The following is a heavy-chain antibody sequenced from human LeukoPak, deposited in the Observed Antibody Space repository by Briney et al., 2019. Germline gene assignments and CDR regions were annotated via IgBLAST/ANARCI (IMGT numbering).Heavy chain of an antibody. CDR1: GFIFSIYN. CDR3: ARGGGLDV. CDR2: INTRSSSS. D-gene: IGHD3-16*01. Sequence: GGSLRLSCAASGFIFSIYNMNWVRQAPGKGLEWVSSINTRSSSSYYADSVKGRFTISRDNAKNSLYLQMSNLRAEDTAVYFCARGGGLDVWGQGATVTVSS. V-gene: IGHV3-21*04. J-gene: IGHJ6*02.